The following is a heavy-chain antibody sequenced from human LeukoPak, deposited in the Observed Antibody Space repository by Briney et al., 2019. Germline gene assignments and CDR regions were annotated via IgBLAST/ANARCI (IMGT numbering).Heavy chain of an antibody. J-gene: IGHJ5*02. D-gene: IGHD3-10*01. CDR3: ATDQRWFGEFPPISYNWFDP. CDR2: FDPEDGET. CDR1: GYTLTELS. Sequence: ASVKVSCKVSGYTLTELSMHRVRQAPGKGLEWMGGFDPEDGETIYAQKFQGRVTMTEDTSTDTAYMELSSLRSEDTAVYYCATDQRWFGEFPPISYNWFDPWGQETLVTVSS. V-gene: IGHV1-24*01.